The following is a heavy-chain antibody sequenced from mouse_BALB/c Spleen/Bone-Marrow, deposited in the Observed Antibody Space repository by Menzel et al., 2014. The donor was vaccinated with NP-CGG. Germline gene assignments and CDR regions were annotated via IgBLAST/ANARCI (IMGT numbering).Heavy chain of an antibody. CDR3: ARDENVGIYWYFDV. CDR1: GFTFTDYY. J-gene: IGHJ1*01. CDR2: IRNKAKGYTT. Sequence: DVELVESGGGSVQPGGSLRLSCAPSGFTFTDYYMSWVRQPPGKALEWLGFIRNKAKGYTTEYSASVKGRFTISRDNSQRILYLQMNTLRPEDSATYYCARDENVGIYWYFDVWGAGTTVIVSS. V-gene: IGHV7-3*02.